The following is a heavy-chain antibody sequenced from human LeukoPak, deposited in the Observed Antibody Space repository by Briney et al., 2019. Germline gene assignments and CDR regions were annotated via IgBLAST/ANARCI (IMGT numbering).Heavy chain of an antibody. D-gene: IGHD2/OR15-2a*01. CDR3: ARGTEYGWLDP. V-gene: IGHV3-21*01. CDR1: RFTFSSYS. J-gene: IGHJ5*02. CDR2: ISSSSDYI. Sequence: GGSLRLSCAASRFTFSSYSMNWVRQAPGKGLEWVSFISSSSDYIYYADSVKGRFTISRDNARNSLYLQMNSLRVEDTAVYYCARGTEYGWLDPWGQGTLVTVSS.